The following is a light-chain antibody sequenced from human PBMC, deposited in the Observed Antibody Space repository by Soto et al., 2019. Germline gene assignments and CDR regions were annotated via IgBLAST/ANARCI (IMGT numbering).Light chain of an antibody. Sequence: DIVLTQSPDSVAVSLGERATINCKSSQSVLFSINQKNYLAWYHQKPGQPPKLLIYWESIRESGVPTRFSGSGSGTNFTLTISSLQAEDAAVYYCQQYYPTPPTFGLGPKV. J-gene: IGKJ1*01. CDR1: QSVLFSINQKNY. CDR3: QQYYPTPPT. V-gene: IGKV4-1*01. CDR2: WES.